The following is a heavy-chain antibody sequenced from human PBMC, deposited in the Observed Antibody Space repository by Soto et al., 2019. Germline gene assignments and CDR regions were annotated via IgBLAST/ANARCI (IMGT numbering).Heavy chain of an antibody. D-gene: IGHD1-20*01. CDR1: GFTFSSYS. Sequence: PGGSLRLSCAASGFTFSSYSMNWVRQAPGKGLEWVSYISSSSSTIYYADSVKGRFTISRDNSKNTLYLQMNSLRAEDTAVYYCAKDPRNWNELRLFDYWGQGTLVTVSS. CDR2: ISSSSSTI. V-gene: IGHV3-48*01. CDR3: AKDPRNWNELRLFDY. J-gene: IGHJ4*02.